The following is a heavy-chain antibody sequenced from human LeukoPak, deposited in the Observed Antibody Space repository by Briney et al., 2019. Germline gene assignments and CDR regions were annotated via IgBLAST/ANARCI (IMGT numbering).Heavy chain of an antibody. J-gene: IGHJ1*01. CDR3: TRDFYSSSWD. CDR1: GFTFNNYW. D-gene: IGHD6-13*01. CDR2: IKQDGSEK. Sequence: GGSLRLSCAASGFTFNNYWMSWVRQAPGKGLEWVANIKQDGSEKYYVDSVKSRFTVSRDNAKNSLFLQMTSLRAEDTAVYYCTRDFYSSSWDWGQGTLVTVSS. V-gene: IGHV3-7*01.